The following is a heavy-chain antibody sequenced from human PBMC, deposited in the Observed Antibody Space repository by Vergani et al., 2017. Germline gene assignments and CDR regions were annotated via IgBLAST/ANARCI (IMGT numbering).Heavy chain of an antibody. CDR2: ISYDGSNK. CDR3: AKEGNYDILTGYTGFYYYYMDV. J-gene: IGHJ6*03. D-gene: IGHD3-9*01. V-gene: IGHV3-30*18. Sequence: QVQLVESGGGVVQPGRSPRLSCAASGFTFSSYGMHWVRQAPGKGLEWVAVISYDGSNKYYADSVKGRFTISRDNSKNTLYLQMNSLRAEDTAVYYCAKEGNYDILTGYTGFYYYYMDVWGKGTTVTVSS. CDR1: GFTFSSYG.